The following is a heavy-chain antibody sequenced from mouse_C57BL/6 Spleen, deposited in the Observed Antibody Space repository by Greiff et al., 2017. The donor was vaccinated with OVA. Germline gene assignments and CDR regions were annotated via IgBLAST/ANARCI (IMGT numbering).Heavy chain of an antibody. CDR3: AREGDGYYDY. CDR2: ISYDGSN. CDR1: GYSITSGYY. J-gene: IGHJ2*01. V-gene: IGHV3-6*01. D-gene: IGHD2-3*01. Sequence: EVQLQQSGPGLVKPSQSLSLTCSVSGYSITSGYYCNWIRQFPGNKLEWMGYISYDGSNNYNPSLKNPISITRDTSKNQFFLKLNSVTTEDTATYYCAREGDGYYDYWGQGTTLTVSS.